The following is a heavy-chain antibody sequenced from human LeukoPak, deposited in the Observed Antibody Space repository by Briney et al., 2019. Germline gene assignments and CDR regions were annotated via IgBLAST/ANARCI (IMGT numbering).Heavy chain of an antibody. CDR1: GFTFSNYW. J-gene: IGHJ5*02. D-gene: IGHD5-24*01. CDR2: IKQDGSEK. Sequence: GGSLRLSCAASGFTFSNYWMIWVRQAPGKGLEWVGNIKQDGSEKRYADSVRGRFTISRDNAQTSLYLQMNSLRAEDTAVYYCARASNPWLQLTWGQGTLVTVSS. CDR3: ARASNPWLQLT. V-gene: IGHV3-7*05.